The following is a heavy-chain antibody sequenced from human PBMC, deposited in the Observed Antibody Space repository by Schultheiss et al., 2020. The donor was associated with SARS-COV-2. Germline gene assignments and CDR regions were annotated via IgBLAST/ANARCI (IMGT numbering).Heavy chain of an antibody. CDR2: IWYDGSNK. J-gene: IGHJ4*02. V-gene: IGHV3-33*01. D-gene: IGHD4-23*01. Sequence: GGSLRLSCAASGFTFSSYGMHWVRQAPGKGLEWVAVIWYDGSNKYYADSVKGRFTISRDNSKNTLYLQMNSLRAEDTAVYYCARDTTTVVPFDYWGQGTLVTVSS. CDR3: ARDTTTVVPFDY. CDR1: GFTFSSYG.